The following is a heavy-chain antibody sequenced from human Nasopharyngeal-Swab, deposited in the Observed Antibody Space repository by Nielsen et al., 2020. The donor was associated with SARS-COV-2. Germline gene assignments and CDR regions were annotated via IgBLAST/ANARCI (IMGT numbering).Heavy chain of an antibody. J-gene: IGHJ4*02. Sequence: GESLKISCAASGFTFSSYEMNWVRQAPGKGLEWVSYISSSGSTIYYADSVKGRFTISRDNAKTSLYLQMNSLRAEDTAVYYCAREKSRITIFGVSRSYFDYWGQGTLVTVSS. CDR2: ISSSGSTI. CDR3: AREKSRITIFGVSRSYFDY. CDR1: GFTFSSYE. D-gene: IGHD3-3*01. V-gene: IGHV3-48*03.